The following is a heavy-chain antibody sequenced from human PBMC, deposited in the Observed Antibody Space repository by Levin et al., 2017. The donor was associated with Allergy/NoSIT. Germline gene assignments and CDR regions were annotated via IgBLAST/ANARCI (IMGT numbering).Heavy chain of an antibody. V-gene: IGHV3-21*01. CDR1: GFTFSSYS. J-gene: IGHJ6*02. D-gene: IGHD3-22*01. CDR2: ISSSSSYI. CDR3: ARLYYYDSSGYQGGSPYYYYYYGMDG. Sequence: GGSLRLSCAASGFTFSSYSMNWVRQAPGKGLEWVSSISSSSSYIYYADSVKGRFTISRDNAKNSLYLQMNSLRAEDTAVYYCARLYYYDSSGYQGGSPYYYYYYGMDGWGQGTTVTVSS.